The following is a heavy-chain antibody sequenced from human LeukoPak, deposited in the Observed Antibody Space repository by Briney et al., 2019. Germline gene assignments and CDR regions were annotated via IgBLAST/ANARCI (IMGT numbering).Heavy chain of an antibody. J-gene: IGHJ4*02. CDR1: EFMFNGYW. V-gene: IGHV3-74*01. D-gene: IGHD4-17*01. Sequence: GGPLRLSCAASEFMFNGYWMHWVRQAPGKGLVWVSYINNDGSSATYADSVRGRFTISRDSAKNTVYLQMNSLRAEDSAVYYCARGGDGAIDYWGQGTLVTVSS. CDR3: ARGGDGAIDY. CDR2: INNDGSSA.